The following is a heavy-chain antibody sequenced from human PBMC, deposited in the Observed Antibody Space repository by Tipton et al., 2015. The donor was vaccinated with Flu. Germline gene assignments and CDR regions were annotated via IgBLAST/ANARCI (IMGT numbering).Heavy chain of an antibody. CDR2: VYYSGST. V-gene: IGHV4-39*01. CDR1: GDSIDKSGYY. CDR3: ARPTVPAGFDP. Sequence: TLSLTCAVSGDSIDKSGYYWGWVRQPPGKGLEWVGSVYYSGSTYYNPSLKSRVTMSVDTSKNQFSLKLTSVTAADTAVYFCARPTVPAGFDPWGPGALVTVSS. J-gene: IGHJ5*02.